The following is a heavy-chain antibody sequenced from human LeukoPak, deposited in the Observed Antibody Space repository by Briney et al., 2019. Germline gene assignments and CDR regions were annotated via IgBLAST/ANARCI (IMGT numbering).Heavy chain of an antibody. Sequence: SLRLSCAASGFTFSSYGMHWVRQAPGKGLEWVAVIWYDGSNKYYADSVKGRFTISRDNSKNTLYLQMNSLRAEDTAVYYCASGEAWLMGATEFDYWGQGTLVTVSS. CDR1: GFTFSSYG. V-gene: IGHV3-33*03. J-gene: IGHJ4*02. CDR3: ASGEAWLMGATEFDY. CDR2: IWYDGSNK. D-gene: IGHD1-26*01.